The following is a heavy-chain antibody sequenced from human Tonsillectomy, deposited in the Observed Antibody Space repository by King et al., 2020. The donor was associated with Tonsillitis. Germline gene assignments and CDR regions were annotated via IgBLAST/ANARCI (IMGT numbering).Heavy chain of an antibody. CDR3: AKDRNHNRVVMVILDY. CDR2: ISGSGGST. D-gene: IGHD3-22*01. V-gene: IGHV3-23*04. J-gene: IGHJ4*02. Sequence: VQLVESGGGLVQPGGSLRLSCAASGFTFSSYAMSWVRKAPGKGLEWVSDISGSGGSTYYADSVNGRFTISRDNSKNTLFLQMNSLRTEDTAVYYCAKDRNHNRVVMVILDYWGLGTLVTVSS. CDR1: GFTFSSYA.